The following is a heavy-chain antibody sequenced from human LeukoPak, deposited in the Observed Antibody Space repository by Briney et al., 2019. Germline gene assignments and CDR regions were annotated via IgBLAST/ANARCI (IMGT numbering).Heavy chain of an antibody. CDR1: GYTFTGYY. V-gene: IGHV1-2*06. J-gene: IGHJ4*02. D-gene: IGHD4-17*01. CDR2: INPNSGGT. Sequence: ASVKVSCKASGYTFTGYYMPWVRQAPGQGLEWMGRINPNSGGTNYAQKFQGRVTMTRDTSISTAYMELSRLRSDDTAVYYCARVSSVSGDYSRGNDYWGQGTLVTVSS. CDR3: ARVSSVSGDYSRGNDY.